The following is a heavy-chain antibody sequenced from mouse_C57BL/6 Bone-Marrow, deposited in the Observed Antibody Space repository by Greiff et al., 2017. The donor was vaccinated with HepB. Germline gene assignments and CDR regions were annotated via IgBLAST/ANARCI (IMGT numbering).Heavy chain of an antibody. CDR1: GYTFTGYW. J-gene: IGHJ2*01. Sequence: QVQLKESGAELMKPGASVKLSCKATGYTFTGYWIEWVKQRPGHGLEWIGEILPGSGSTNYNEKFKGKATLTADKSSSTAYMELRSLTSEDSAVYFCARLTYLGYWGQGTTLTVSS. CDR3: ARLTYLGY. CDR2: ILPGSGST. V-gene: IGHV1-9*01.